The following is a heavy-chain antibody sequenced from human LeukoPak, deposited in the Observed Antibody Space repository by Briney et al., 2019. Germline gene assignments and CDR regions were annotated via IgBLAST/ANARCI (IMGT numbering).Heavy chain of an antibody. CDR3: ARDRGYAMDV. Sequence: PGRSLRLSCAASGFTFSSYGMHWVRQAPGKGLEWVSIIQSGGNIYYADSVKGRITVSRDNSKNTVYLQMNSLRAEDTAVYYCARDRGYAMDVWGQGTTVTVSS. J-gene: IGHJ6*02. CDR2: IQSGGNI. D-gene: IGHD1-1*01. V-gene: IGHV3-53*01. CDR1: GFTFSSYG.